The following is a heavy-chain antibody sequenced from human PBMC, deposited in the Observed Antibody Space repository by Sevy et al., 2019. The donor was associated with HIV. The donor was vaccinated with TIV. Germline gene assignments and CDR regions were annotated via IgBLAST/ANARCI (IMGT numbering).Heavy chain of an antibody. CDR1: GFTFSSYA. CDR3: ARESVNYYGSGSYYNVNYFDY. CDR2: ISYDGSNK. J-gene: IGHJ4*02. V-gene: IGHV3-30-3*01. D-gene: IGHD3-10*01. Sequence: GGSLRLSCAASGFTFSSYAMHWVRQAPGKGLEWVAVISYDGSNKYYADSVKGRFTISRDNSMNTLYLQMNSLRAEDTAVYYCARESVNYYGSGSYYNVNYFDYWGQGTLVTVSS.